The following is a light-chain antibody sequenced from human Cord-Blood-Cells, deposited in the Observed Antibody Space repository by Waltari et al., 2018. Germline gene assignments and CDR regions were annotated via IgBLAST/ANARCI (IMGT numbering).Light chain of an antibody. J-gene: IGKJ2*03. CDR1: QSISSY. CDR3: QQSYSCYS. Sequence: DIQMTQSPSSLSASVGDRVTITCRASQSISSYLNWYQQKPGKAPKLLIYAASSLQSVVPSRFSGSGSGTDFTLTISSLQPEDFATHYCQQSYSCYSFGQGTKLEIK. CDR2: AAS. V-gene: IGKV1-39*01.